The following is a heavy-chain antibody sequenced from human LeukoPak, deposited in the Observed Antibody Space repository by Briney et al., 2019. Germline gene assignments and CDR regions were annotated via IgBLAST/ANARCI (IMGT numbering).Heavy chain of an antibody. CDR2: IYHSGST. CDR3: ARGGRNLDY. V-gene: IGHV4-30-2*01. J-gene: IGHJ4*02. CDR1: GGSISSGGYS. Sequence: SETLSLTCAVSGGSISSGGYSWSWIRQPPGKGLEWIGYIYHSGSTYYNPSLKSRVTISVDRSKNQFSLKLSSVTAADTAVYYCARGGRNLDYWGQGTLVTVSS.